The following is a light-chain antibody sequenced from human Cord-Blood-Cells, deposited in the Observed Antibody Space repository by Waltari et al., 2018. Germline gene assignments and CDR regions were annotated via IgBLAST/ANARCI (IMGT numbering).Light chain of an antibody. CDR3: QQYNNWTSWT. V-gene: IGKV3-15*01. J-gene: IGKJ1*01. Sequence: EIVMTQSPATLSVSPGARATLSGRASQSVRANLAWYQQKPGQAPRLLIYGASNRATGSTARFSCSGSGTEFTLTISSLQSEDFAVYYGQQYNNWTSWTFGQGTKVEIK. CDR2: GAS. CDR1: QSVRAN.